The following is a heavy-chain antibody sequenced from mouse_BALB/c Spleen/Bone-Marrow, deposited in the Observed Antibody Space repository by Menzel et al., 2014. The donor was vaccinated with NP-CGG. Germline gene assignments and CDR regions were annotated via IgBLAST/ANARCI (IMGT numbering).Heavy chain of an antibody. D-gene: IGHD5-1*01. CDR2: INPSNGGT. CDR3: TRLPH. J-gene: IGHJ4*01. Sequence: QVQLKQSGAELVKPGASVKLSCKASGYTFTSYYMYWVKQRPGQGLEWIGEINPSNGGTNFNEKFKSRATLTVDKSSSTAYMQRSSLTAEDSAVYYCTRLPHWGQGTSVTVSS. V-gene: IGHV1S81*02. CDR1: GYTFTSYY.